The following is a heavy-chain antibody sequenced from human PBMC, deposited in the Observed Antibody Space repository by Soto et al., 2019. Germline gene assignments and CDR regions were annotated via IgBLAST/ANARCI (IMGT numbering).Heavy chain of an antibody. CDR1: GGSISSSSYY. CDR3: ASVTAYYDFWSGPYYFDY. V-gene: IGHV4-39*01. Sequence: PSETLSHTCTVSGGSISSSSYYWGWIRQPPGKGLEWIGSIYYSGSTYYNPSLKSRVTISVDTSKNQFSLKLSSVTAADTAVYYCASVTAYYDFWSGPYYFDYWGQGTLVTVSS. CDR2: IYYSGST. D-gene: IGHD3-3*01. J-gene: IGHJ4*02.